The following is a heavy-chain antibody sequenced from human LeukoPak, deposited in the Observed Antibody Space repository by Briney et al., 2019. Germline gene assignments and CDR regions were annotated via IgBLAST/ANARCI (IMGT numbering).Heavy chain of an antibody. Sequence: SETLSLTCTVPGGSISSGGYYWSWIRQHPGKGLEWIGYIYYSGSTYYNPSLKSRVTISVDTSKNQFSLKLSSVTAADTAVYYCARCLGGYYYYYFDYWGQGTLVTVSS. CDR2: IYYSGST. J-gene: IGHJ4*02. D-gene: IGHD3-10*01. CDR3: ARCLGGYYYYYFDY. CDR1: GGSISSGGYY. V-gene: IGHV4-31*03.